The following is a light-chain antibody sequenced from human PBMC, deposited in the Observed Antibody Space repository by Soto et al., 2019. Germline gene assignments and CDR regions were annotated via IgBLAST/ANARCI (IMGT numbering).Light chain of an antibody. Sequence: DIQMTQSPSTLSASVGDRVTITCRASQSISSWLAWYQQKPGKAPNLLIYKASSLESGVPSRFSGSGSGTEFTLTISSLQPDDFATYYCQQYNSYPLTLRRRDQGGDQT. CDR3: QQYNSYPLT. J-gene: IGKJ4*01. V-gene: IGKV1-5*03. CDR2: KAS. CDR1: QSISSW.